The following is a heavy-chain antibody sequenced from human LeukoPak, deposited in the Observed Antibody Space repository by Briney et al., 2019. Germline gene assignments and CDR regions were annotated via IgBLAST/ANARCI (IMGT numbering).Heavy chain of an antibody. CDR1: GFTFSTYV. Sequence: GGSLRLSCVASGFTFSTYVMNWVRQAPGKGLQWVASISIGTGSTYYADFVKGRFTISRDTSRNTLYLQMNSLEIEDTAVYYCAKSGRATDYWGQGTLVTVSS. V-gene: IGHV3-23*01. D-gene: IGHD3-10*01. CDR2: ISIGTGST. CDR3: AKSGRATDY. J-gene: IGHJ4*02.